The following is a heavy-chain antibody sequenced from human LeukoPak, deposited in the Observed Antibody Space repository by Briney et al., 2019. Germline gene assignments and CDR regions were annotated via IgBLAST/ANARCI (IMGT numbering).Heavy chain of an antibody. CDR1: GGSISSYY. CDR3: ARSPELTWSLAF. CDR2: IYYSGST. V-gene: IGHV4-59*12. Sequence: PSETLSLTCTVSGGSISSYYWSWIRQPPGKGLEWIGYIYYSGSTNYNPSLKSRVTISVDTSKNHFSLKLSSVTAADTAVYYCARSPELTWSLAFWGQGTLVTVSS. D-gene: IGHD1-14*01. J-gene: IGHJ4*02.